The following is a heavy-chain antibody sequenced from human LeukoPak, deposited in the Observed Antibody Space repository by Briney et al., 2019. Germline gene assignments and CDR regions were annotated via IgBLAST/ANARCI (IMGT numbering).Heavy chain of an antibody. CDR3: ARHAVAASLTGYYWHWFDP. CDR1: GGSISSSSYY. CDR2: IYYSGST. J-gene: IGHJ5*02. D-gene: IGHD3-9*01. V-gene: IGHV4-39*01. Sequence: PSETLSLTCTVSGGSISSSSYYWGWIRQPPGKGLEWIGCIYYSGSTYYNPSLKSPVTISVDTSKNQLSLKLSSVTAADTAVYYCARHAVAASLTGYYWHWFDPWGQGTLVTVSS.